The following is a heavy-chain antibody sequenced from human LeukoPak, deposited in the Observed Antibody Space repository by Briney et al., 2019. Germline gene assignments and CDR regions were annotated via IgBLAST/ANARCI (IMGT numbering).Heavy chain of an antibody. V-gene: IGHV4-38-2*01. Sequence: SETLSLTCAVSGYSISSGYYWGWIRQPPGKGLEWIGSIYHSGSTYYNTSLKSRVTTSVDTSKNQFSLKLSSVTAADTAVYYCARLPGYYDSSGSAYYFDYWGQGTLVTVSS. D-gene: IGHD3-22*01. J-gene: IGHJ4*02. CDR3: ARLPGYYDSSGSAYYFDY. CDR1: GYSISSGYY. CDR2: IYHSGST.